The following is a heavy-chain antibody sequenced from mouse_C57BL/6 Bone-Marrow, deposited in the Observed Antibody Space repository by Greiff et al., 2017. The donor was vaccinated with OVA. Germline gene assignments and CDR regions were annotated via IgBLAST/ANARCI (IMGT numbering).Heavy chain of an antibody. D-gene: IGHD1-1*01. Sequence: EVQLQESGPVLVKPGASVKMSCKASGYTFTDYYMNWVKQSHGKSLEWIGVINPYNGGTSYNQKFKGKATLTVDKSSSTAYMELSSLTSEDSAVYYCARSIAVYYYGSSTFAYWGQGTLVTVSA. CDR1: GYTFTDYY. CDR2: INPYNGGT. CDR3: ARSIAVYYYGSSTFAY. J-gene: IGHJ3*01. V-gene: IGHV1-19*01.